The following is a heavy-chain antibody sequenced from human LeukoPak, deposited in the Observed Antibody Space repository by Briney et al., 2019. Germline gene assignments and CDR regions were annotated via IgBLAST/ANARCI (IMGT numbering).Heavy chain of an antibody. Sequence: SETLSLTCAVYGGSFSGYYWSWIRQPPGKGLEWIGEINHSGSTNYNPSLKSRVTISVDMSKNQFSLRLSSVTAADTAVYYCARKSIVTAGRKPYDVWDQGTLVTVSP. CDR3: ARKSIVTAGRKPYDV. CDR2: INHSGST. CDR1: GGSFSGYY. D-gene: IGHD6-13*01. V-gene: IGHV4-34*01. J-gene: IGHJ4*02.